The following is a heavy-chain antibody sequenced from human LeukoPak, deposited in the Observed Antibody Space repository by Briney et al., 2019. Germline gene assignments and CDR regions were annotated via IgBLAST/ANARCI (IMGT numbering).Heavy chain of an antibody. CDR1: GFTFSSYG. V-gene: IGHV3-30*03. Sequence: GGSLRLSCAASGFTFSSYGMSWVRQAPGKGLEWVAVISYDGSNKYYADSVKGRFTISRDNSKNTLYLQMNSLRAEDTAVYYCAREPLMGYISVTYRYYFDYWGQGTLVTVSS. J-gene: IGHJ4*02. CDR2: ISYDGSNK. D-gene: IGHD4-17*01. CDR3: AREPLMGYISVTYRYYFDY.